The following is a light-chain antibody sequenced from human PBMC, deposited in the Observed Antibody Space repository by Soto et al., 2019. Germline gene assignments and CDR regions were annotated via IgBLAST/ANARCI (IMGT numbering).Light chain of an antibody. CDR2: GAS. CDR1: QSVSSSY. V-gene: IGKV3-20*01. CDR3: QQYGSSPS. Sequence: EIVLTQSPGTLSLSPGERATLSCRASQSVSSSYLAWYRQRPGQAPRLLIYGASTRATGIPDRFSGSGSGTAFTLTISRLEPEDFAVYYCQQYGSSPSFGPGTKVDIK. J-gene: IGKJ3*01.